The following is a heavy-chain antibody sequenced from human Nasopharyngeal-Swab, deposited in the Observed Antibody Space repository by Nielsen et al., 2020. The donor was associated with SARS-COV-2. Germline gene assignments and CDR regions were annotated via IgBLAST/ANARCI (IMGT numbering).Heavy chain of an antibody. CDR3: ASARPTLDV. V-gene: IGHV3-48*04. J-gene: IGHJ6*02. Sequence: GESLKISCAASGFTFSSYSMNWVRQAPGKGLEWVSSISSSSSTRYYADSVKGRFTISRDNAKNSLYLQMNSLRAEDTAVYYCASARPTLDVWGQGTTVTVSS. CDR2: ISSSSSTR. CDR1: GFTFSSYS.